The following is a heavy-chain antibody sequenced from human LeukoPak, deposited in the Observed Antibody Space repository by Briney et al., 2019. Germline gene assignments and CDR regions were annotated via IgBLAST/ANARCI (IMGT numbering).Heavy chain of an antibody. CDR3: ARGDWNYYDSSGQIDY. CDR1: GYTFTSYG. J-gene: IGHJ4*02. Sequence: ASVKVSCKASGYTFTSYGISWVRQAPGQGLEWMGWINPNSGGTNYAQKFQGRVTMTRDTSISTAHMELSRLRSDDTAVYYCARGDWNYYDSSGQIDYWGQGTLVTVSS. D-gene: IGHD3-22*01. CDR2: INPNSGGT. V-gene: IGHV1-2*02.